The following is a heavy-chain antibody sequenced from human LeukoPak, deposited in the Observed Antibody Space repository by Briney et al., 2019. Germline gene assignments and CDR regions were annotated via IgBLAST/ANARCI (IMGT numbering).Heavy chain of an antibody. Sequence: GGSLRLSCAASGFTFSSYAMHWVRQAPGKGLEWVAVISYDGSNKYYADSVKGRFTISRDNSKNTLYLQMNSLRAEDTAVYYCARDSSGWSHFDYWGQGTLVIVSS. J-gene: IGHJ4*02. V-gene: IGHV3-30*04. CDR2: ISYDGSNK. CDR1: GFTFSSYA. CDR3: ARDSSGWSHFDY. D-gene: IGHD6-19*01.